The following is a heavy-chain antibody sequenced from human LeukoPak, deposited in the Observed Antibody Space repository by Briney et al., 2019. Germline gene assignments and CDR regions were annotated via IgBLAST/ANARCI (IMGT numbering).Heavy chain of an antibody. CDR3: TSSGYSGGKLDFDS. Sequence: GGSLRLSCVASGFTFSNYWMNWVRQAPGKGLEWVANIKKDGSEKYYVDSVKGRFTISRDNTKNSLFLQMNSLRAEDTAVYYCTSSGYSGGKLDFDSWGQGNLVTVSS. CDR1: GFTFSNYW. V-gene: IGHV3-7*01. J-gene: IGHJ4*02. CDR2: IKKDGSEK. D-gene: IGHD5-12*01.